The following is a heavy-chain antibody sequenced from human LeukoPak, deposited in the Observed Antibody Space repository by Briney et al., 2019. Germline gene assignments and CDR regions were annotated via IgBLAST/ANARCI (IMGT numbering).Heavy chain of an antibody. Sequence: GGSLRLSCAASGFTFSSYGMSWVRQAPGKGLEWVSSITPSSSSIFYADSVKGRFTISRDNSKNTLYLQMNSLRAEDTAVYYCARGPSGYHNTGGQGTLVTVSS. CDR3: ARGPSGYHNT. CDR1: GFTFSSYG. D-gene: IGHD5-12*01. V-gene: IGHV3-21*01. CDR2: ITPSSSSI. J-gene: IGHJ4*02.